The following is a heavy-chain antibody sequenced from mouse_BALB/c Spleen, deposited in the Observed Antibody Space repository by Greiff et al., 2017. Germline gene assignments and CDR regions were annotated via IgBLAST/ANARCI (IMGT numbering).Heavy chain of an antibody. CDR1: GFTFSSYT. V-gene: IGHV5-12-2*01. CDR3: ARHRSYYGSSYSYAMDY. Sequence: EVQVVESGGGLVQPGGSLKLSCAASGFTFSSYTMSWVRQTPEKRLEWVAYISNGGGSTYYPDTVKGRFTISRDNAKNTLYLQMSSLKSEDTAMYYCARHRSYYGSSYSYAMDYWGQGTSVTVSS. CDR2: ISNGGGST. D-gene: IGHD1-1*01. J-gene: IGHJ4*01.